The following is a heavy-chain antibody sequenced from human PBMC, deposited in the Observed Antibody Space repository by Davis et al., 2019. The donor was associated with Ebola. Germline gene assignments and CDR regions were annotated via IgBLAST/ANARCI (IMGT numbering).Heavy chain of an antibody. Sequence: PSETLSLTCTVSGGSISSYYWSWTRQPPGKGLEWIGYIYYSGSTNYNPSLKSRVTISVDTSKNQFSLKLSSVTAADTAVYYCAREGDLDVGYGMDVWGQGTTVTVSS. J-gene: IGHJ6*02. V-gene: IGHV4-59*12. CDR1: GGSISSYY. CDR2: IYYSGST. D-gene: IGHD3-16*01. CDR3: AREGDLDVGYGMDV.